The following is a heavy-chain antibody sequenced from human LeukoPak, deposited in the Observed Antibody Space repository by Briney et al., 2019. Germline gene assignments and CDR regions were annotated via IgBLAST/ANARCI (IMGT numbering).Heavy chain of an antibody. Sequence: SQALPLTCAICGDSVSSNSGAWNWIQQSPSRGLEWVGRTYYRCKWYNDYAVSVKSRVTITPDTSKNQFSLQLSSVTPEDTAVYYCARDKAVAGIEWFDPWGQGTLVTVSS. D-gene: IGHD6-19*01. J-gene: IGHJ5*02. CDR3: ARDKAVAGIEWFDP. CDR1: GDSVSSNSGA. V-gene: IGHV6-1*01. CDR2: TYYRCKWYN.